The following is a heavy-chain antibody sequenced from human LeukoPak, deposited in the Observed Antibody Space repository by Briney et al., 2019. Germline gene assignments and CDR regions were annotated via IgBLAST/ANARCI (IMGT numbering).Heavy chain of an antibody. CDR2: IYYSGST. Sequence: PSETLSLTCTVSGGSISSYYWSWIRQPPGKGLEWIGYIYYSGSTNYNPSLKSRVTISVDTSKNQFSLKLSSVTAADTAVYYCARGPQSSWFGELIVWFDPWGQGTLVTVSS. D-gene: IGHD3-10*01. CDR3: ARGPQSSWFGELIVWFDP. J-gene: IGHJ5*02. V-gene: IGHV4-59*01. CDR1: GGSISSYY.